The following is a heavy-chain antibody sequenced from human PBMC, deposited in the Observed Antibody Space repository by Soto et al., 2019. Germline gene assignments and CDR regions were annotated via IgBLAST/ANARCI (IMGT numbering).Heavy chain of an antibody. Sequence: SETLSLTCAVYGGSFSGYYWSWIRQPPGKGLEWIGEINHSGSTNYNPSLKSRVTISVDTSKNQFSLKLSSVTAADTAVYYCARQRWLQNPTLDCWGQGTLVTVSS. D-gene: IGHD5-12*01. CDR1: GGSFSGYY. V-gene: IGHV4-34*01. J-gene: IGHJ4*02. CDR2: INHSGST. CDR3: ARQRWLQNPTLDC.